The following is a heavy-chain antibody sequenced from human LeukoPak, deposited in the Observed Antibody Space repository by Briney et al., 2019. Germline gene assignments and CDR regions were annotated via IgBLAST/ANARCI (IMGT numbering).Heavy chain of an antibody. J-gene: IGHJ4*02. CDR2: INHSGST. CDR3: ARQTTSGYLDY. D-gene: IGHD3-22*01. CDR1: GGSLSGYY. V-gene: IGHV4-34*01. Sequence: PSETLSPTCSVYGGSLSGYYWSRIRQTPGKGLELIGEINHSGSTTYYPSFKNRVTISVDTSKNQFSLKLSSVTAADRALYYCARQTTSGYLDYWGQGTLVTVS.